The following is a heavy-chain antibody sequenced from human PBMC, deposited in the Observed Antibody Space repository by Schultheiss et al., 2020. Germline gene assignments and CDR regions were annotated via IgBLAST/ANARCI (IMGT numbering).Heavy chain of an antibody. CDR1: GGTFSSYA. V-gene: IGHV1-69*06. D-gene: IGHD2-2*01. J-gene: IGHJ4*02. CDR2: IIPIFGTA. CDR3: ARASLGYCSSTSCYDIDY. Sequence: SVKVSCKASGGTFSSYAISWVRQAPGQGLEWMGGIIPIFGTANYAQKFQGRVTITADKSTSTAYMELSSLRSDDTAVYYCARASLGYCSSTSCYDIDYWGQGTLVTVSS.